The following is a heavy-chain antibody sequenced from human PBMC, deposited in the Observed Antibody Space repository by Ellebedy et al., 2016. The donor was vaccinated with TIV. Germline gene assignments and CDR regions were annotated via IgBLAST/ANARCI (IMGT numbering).Heavy chain of an antibody. D-gene: IGHD6-19*01. CDR2: ISSSSSAV. CDR3: ARGSSSGWSDY. CDR1: GFAVSSNY. J-gene: IGHJ4*02. Sequence: GGSLRLSXAASGFAVSSNYMTWVRQAPGKGLEWVSFISSSSSAVYHADSVKGRFTISRDNAKNSLYLQMNSLRADDTAVYYCARGSSSGWSDYWGQGTLVTVSS. V-gene: IGHV3-48*04.